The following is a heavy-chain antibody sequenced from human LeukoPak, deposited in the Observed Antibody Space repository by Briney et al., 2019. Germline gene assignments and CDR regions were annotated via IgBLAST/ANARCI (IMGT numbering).Heavy chain of an antibody. CDR2: LNSDGSRI. J-gene: IGHJ6*02. CDR1: GFTFSDYW. Sequence: GGSLRLSCAASGFTFSDYWMHWVRQAPGKGLAWVSRLNSDGSRISYADSVKGRFTISRDNAKNTLYLQMISLRVEDTAVYYCVRDKGYYYYGLDVWGQGTTVTVSS. V-gene: IGHV3-74*01. CDR3: VRDKGYYYYGLDV.